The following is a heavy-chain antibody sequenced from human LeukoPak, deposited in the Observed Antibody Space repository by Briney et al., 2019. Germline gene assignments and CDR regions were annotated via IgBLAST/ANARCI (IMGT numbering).Heavy chain of an antibody. D-gene: IGHD3-22*01. CDR2: IYYSGST. J-gene: IGHJ1*01. CDR1: GGSISSYY. CDR3: ARVGGVSYYDSSGYYPTAEYFQH. Sequence: SETLSLTCTVSGGSISSYYWSWIRQPPGKGLEWIGYIYYSGSTNYNLSLKSRVTISVDTSKNQFSLKLSPVTAADTAVYYCARVGGVSYYDSSGYYPTAEYFQHWGQGTLVTVSS. V-gene: IGHV4-59*12.